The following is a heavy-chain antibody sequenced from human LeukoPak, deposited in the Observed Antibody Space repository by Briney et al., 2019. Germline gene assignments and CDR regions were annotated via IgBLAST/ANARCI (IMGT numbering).Heavy chain of an antibody. CDR3: ASTSNNYGAGTSYYFDY. Sequence: PSETLSLTCTVSGGSISSGDYYWSWIRQPPGKGLEWIGYIYYSGSTYYNPSLKSRVTISVDTSENQFSLKLSSVTAADTAVYYCASTSNNYGAGTSYYFDYWGQGTLVTVSS. J-gene: IGHJ4*02. V-gene: IGHV4-30-4*02. D-gene: IGHD3-10*01. CDR1: GGSISSGDYY. CDR2: IYYSGST.